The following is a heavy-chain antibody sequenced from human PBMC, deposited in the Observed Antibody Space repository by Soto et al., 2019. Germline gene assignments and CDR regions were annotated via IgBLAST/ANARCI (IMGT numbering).Heavy chain of an antibody. Sequence: QVQLVESGGGVVQPGRSLRLSCAASGSTFGSYGMHWVREAPGKGLVWVAGLTYDGSNKYYADSAKGRFTISRYKSKNRLYLKINSLKTGGTDVDYCAKHPDCSDYYPDYWGQGTLVTVSS. V-gene: IGHV3-30*18. CDR3: AKHPDCSDYYPDY. D-gene: IGHD3-22*01. CDR1: GSTFGSYG. CDR2: LTYDGSNK. J-gene: IGHJ4*02.